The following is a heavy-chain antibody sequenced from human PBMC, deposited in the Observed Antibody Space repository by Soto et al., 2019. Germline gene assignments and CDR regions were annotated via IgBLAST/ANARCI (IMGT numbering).Heavy chain of an antibody. Sequence: SETLSLTCAVYCGSFSGYYWSWNRQPPGKGLEWIGEINHSGSTNYNPSLKSRVTISVDTSKNQFCPKLSSVTAADTAVYYCARGGITGTTNYFDYWGQGTLVTVSS. D-gene: IGHD1-7*01. CDR3: ARGGITGTTNYFDY. CDR2: INHSGST. CDR1: CGSFSGYY. V-gene: IGHV4-34*01. J-gene: IGHJ4*02.